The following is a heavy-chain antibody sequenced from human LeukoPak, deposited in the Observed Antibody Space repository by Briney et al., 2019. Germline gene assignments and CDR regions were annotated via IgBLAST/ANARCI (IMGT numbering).Heavy chain of an antibody. CDR3: ARALHASADCPCAFDI. V-gene: IGHV4-34*01. J-gene: IGHJ3*02. Sequence: SETLSLTCAVYGGSFSGYYWSWIRQPPGKGLEWMGEINHSGSTNYNPSLKSRVTISVDTSKNQFSLKLSSVTAADTAVYYCARALHASADCPCAFDIWGQGTMVTVSS. CDR2: INHSGST. CDR1: GGSFSGYY. D-gene: IGHD2-21*01.